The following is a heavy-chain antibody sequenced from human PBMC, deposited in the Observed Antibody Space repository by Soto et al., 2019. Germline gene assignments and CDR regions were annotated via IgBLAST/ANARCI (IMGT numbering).Heavy chain of an antibody. CDR2: INAGNGNT. CDR1: GYTFTSYA. CDR3: AIDVAQIFYFCSWNGGWYLFDL. D-gene: IGHD1-1*01. Sequence: ASVKVYCKASGYTFTSYAMHWVRQAPGQRLEWMGWINAGNGNTKYSQKFQGRVTITRDTSASTAYMELSSLRSEDTAVYYCAIDVAQIFYFCSWNGGWYLFDLWGQGTLVIVSS. V-gene: IGHV1-3*01. J-gene: IGHJ5*02.